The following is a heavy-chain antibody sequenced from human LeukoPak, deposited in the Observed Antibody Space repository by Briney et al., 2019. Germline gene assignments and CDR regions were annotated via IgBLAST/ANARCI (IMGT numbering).Heavy chain of an antibody. CDR3: AWAGYCSSTSCWWFDP. J-gene: IGHJ5*02. CDR2: IIPIFGTA. D-gene: IGHD2-2*01. CDR1: GGTFSSYA. V-gene: IGHV1-69*05. Sequence: ASVKVSCKAPGGTFSSYAISWVRQAPGQGLEWMGGIIPIFGTANYAQKFQGRVTITTDESTSTAYMELSSLRSEDTAVYYCAWAGYCSSTSCWWFDPWGQGTLVTVSS.